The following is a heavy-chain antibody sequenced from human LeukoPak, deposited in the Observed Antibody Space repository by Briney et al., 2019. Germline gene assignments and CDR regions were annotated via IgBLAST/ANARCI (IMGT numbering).Heavy chain of an antibody. V-gene: IGHV4-34*01. CDR3: ARADSSGYPYYFDY. CDR2: INHSGST. D-gene: IGHD3-22*01. Sequence: SETLSLTCAVYGGSFSGYYWSWIRQPPGKGLEWIGEINHSGSTNYNPSLKSRVTISVDTSTNQFSLKLSSVTAADTAVYYCARADSSGYPYYFDYWGQGTLVTVSS. J-gene: IGHJ4*02. CDR1: GGSFSGYY.